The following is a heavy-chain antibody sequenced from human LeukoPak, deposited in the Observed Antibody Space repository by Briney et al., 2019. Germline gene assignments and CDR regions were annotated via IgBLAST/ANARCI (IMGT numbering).Heavy chain of an antibody. J-gene: IGHJ6*03. V-gene: IGHV3-48*01. D-gene: IGHD3-22*01. CDR1: GFTFSNYN. CDR2: ISSSSSSI. CDR3: ARDRSLSSGYYVGYYYYMDV. Sequence: GALRLSCAASGFTFSNYNMNWVRQAPGKGLEWVSYISSSSSSIYYADSVKGRFTISRDNAKNSLYLQMNSLRAEDTAVYYCARDRSLSSGYYVGYYYYMDVWGKGTTVTVSS.